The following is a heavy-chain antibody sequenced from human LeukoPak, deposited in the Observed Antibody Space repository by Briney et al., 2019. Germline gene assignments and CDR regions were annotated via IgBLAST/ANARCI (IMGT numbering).Heavy chain of an antibody. CDR2: IWYDGSNK. V-gene: IGHV3-33*06. CDR3: AKDLPMAALDY. Sequence: PGRSLRLSCAASGFSFSNYGMHWVRQAPGKGLEWVAVIWYDGSNKYYVDSVKGRFTISRDNSKNTLYLQMNSLRVEDTAVYYCAKDLPMAALDYWGQGTLVTVSS. D-gene: IGHD5-24*01. CDR1: GFSFSNYG. J-gene: IGHJ4*02.